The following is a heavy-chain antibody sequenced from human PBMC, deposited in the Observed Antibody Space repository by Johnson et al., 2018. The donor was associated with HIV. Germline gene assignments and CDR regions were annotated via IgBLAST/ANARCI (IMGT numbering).Heavy chain of an antibody. CDR1: AFTFDDHG. Sequence: VQLVESGGGLIQPGGSLRLSCAASAFTFDDHGMSWVRQAPGKGLEWVSGINWNGGSTYYADSVKGRFTISRDNAKNSLYLQMNSLRAEDTAVYYCARLIVGAPGAVDIWGQGTMVTVSS. CDR2: INWNGGST. J-gene: IGHJ3*02. CDR3: ARLIVGAPGAVDI. V-gene: IGHV3-20*04. D-gene: IGHD1-26*01.